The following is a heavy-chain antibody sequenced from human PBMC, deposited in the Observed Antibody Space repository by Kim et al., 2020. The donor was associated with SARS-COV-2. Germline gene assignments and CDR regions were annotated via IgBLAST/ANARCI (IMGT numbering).Heavy chain of an antibody. CDR3: ARDLGHYVWYYYGMDV. CDR2: IWYDGSNK. Sequence: GGSLRLSCAASGFTFSSYGMHWVRQAPGKGLEWVAVIWYDGSNKYYADSVKGRFTISRDNSKNTLYLQMNSLRAEDTAVYYCARDLGHYVWYYYGMDVWGQGTTVTVSS. J-gene: IGHJ6*02. D-gene: IGHD3-16*01. CDR1: GFTFSSYG. V-gene: IGHV3-33*01.